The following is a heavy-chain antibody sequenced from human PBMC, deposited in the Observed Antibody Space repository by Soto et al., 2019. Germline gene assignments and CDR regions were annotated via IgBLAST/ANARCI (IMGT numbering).Heavy chain of an antibody. Sequence: EVQLLKSGGVLVQPGGSLRLSCAASGFTFSTYAMTWVRQAPGKGLEWVSSISGSGGRTYYADSVKGRFTISRDNSKNTLYLQTNSLRAEDTAVYYCAKAGDYHGSESYFPLDYWGQGTLVPVSS. J-gene: IGHJ4*02. CDR1: GFTFSTYA. CDR3: AKAGDYHGSESYFPLDY. CDR2: ISGSGGRT. D-gene: IGHD3-10*01. V-gene: IGHV3-23*01.